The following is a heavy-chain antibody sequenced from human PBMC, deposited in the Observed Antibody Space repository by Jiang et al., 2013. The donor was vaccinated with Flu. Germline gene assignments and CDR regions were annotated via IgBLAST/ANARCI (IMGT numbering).Heavy chain of an antibody. J-gene: IGHJ4*02. CDR2: IIPIFGTA. V-gene: IGHV1-69*01. CDR1: GGTFSSYA. CDR3: ARFPGYYYDSSGYSTFDY. Sequence: SCKASGGTFSSYAISWVRQAPGQGLEWMGGIIPIFGTANYAQKFQGRVTITADESTSTAYMELSSLRSEDTAVYYCARFPGYYYDSSGYSTFDYWGQGTLVTVSS. D-gene: IGHD3-22*01.